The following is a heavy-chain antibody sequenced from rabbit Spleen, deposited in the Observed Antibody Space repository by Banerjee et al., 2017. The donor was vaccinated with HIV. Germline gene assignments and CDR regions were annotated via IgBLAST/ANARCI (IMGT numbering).Heavy chain of an antibody. CDR3: ARDTSSSFSSYGMDL. J-gene: IGHJ6*01. V-gene: IGHV1S40*01. CDR1: GFSFNNNYY. CDR2: IYGGDGSST. D-gene: IGHD1-1*01. Sequence: QSLEESGGGLVQPEGSLTLTCTASGFSFNNNYYMCWVRQAPGKGLEWIACIYGGDGSSTAYANWAKGRFTVSKTSSTTVTLQMTRLTAADTATYFCARDTSSSFSSYGMDLWGPGTLVTVS.